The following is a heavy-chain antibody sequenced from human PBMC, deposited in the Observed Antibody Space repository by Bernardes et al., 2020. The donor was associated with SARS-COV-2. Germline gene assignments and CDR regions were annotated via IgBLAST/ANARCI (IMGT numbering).Heavy chain of an antibody. CDR2: ITYDGSTI. CDR3: ASGARWFGELFFDY. D-gene: IGHD3-10*01. V-gene: IGHV3-30*04. Sequence: GGSLRLSCAASGFTFSSYAMHWVRQAPGKGLEWVAFITYDGSTIYYADSVKGRFTISRDNAKNSLYLQMNSLRAEDTAVYYCASGARWFGELFFDYWGQGTLVTVSS. J-gene: IGHJ4*02. CDR1: GFTFSSYA.